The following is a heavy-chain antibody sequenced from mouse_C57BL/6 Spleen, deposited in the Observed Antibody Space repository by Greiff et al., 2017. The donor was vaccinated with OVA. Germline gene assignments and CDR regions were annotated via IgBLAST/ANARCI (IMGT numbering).Heavy chain of an antibody. Sequence: EVKLQESGPELVKPGASVKISCKASGYSFTGYYMNWVKQSPEKSLEWIGEINPSTGGTTYNQKFKAKATLTVDKSSSTAYMQLKSLTSEDSAVYYCAFPDSSGYVQFAYWGQGTLVTVSA. D-gene: IGHD3-2*02. J-gene: IGHJ3*01. CDR2: INPSTGGT. CDR1: GYSFTGYY. V-gene: IGHV1-42*01. CDR3: AFPDSSGYVQFAY.